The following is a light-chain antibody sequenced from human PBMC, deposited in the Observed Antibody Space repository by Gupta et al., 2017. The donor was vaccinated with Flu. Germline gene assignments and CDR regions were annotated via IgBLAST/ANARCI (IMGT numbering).Light chain of an antibody. CDR2: AAS. CDR1: QSVSSSY. J-gene: IGKJ1*01. CDR3: QQYGSSPAVT. Sequence: TLSLSPGERATLSCRASQSVSSSYLAWYQQKPGQAPRLLIYAASSRATGIPDRFSGSGSGTDFTLTISRLEPEDFAVYYCQQYGSSPAVTFGQGTKVEIK. V-gene: IGKV3-20*01.